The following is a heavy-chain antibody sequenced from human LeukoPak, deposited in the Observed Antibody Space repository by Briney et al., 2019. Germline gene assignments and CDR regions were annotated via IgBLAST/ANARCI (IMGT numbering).Heavy chain of an antibody. V-gene: IGHV4-34*01. D-gene: IGHD3-3*01. CDR2: ISHSGST. CDR3: ARHAQDPYYDSWSGRTSNWFDP. Sequence: PSETLSLTCAVYGGSFSGYYWSWIRQSPGKGLEWIGEISHSGSTYYNPSLKSRVTISLDTSKNQFSLKLSSVTAADTAVYYCARHAQDPYYDSWSGRTSNWFDPWGQGTLVTVSS. J-gene: IGHJ5*02. CDR1: GGSFSGYY.